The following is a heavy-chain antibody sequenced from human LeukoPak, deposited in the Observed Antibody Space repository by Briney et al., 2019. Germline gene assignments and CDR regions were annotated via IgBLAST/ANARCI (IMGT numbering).Heavy chain of an antibody. CDR2: IWFDGSKK. CDR1: GFTFSRNG. D-gene: IGHD3-16*01. CDR3: ARDISYGTLDY. J-gene: IGHJ4*02. Sequence: PGRSLRLSCAASGFTFSRNGMHWVRQAPGKGLEWVAVIWFDGSKKFYADSVKGRFTISRDDSKNTLYLQMNSLRAEDTAVYYCARDISYGTLDYWGQGTLATVSS. V-gene: IGHV3-33*01.